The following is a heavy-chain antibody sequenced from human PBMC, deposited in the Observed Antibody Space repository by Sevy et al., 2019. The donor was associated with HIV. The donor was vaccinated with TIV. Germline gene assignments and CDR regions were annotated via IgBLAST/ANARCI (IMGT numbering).Heavy chain of an antibody. CDR3: AKDYDSSGWYREYYFDY. CDR1: GFTFDDYT. V-gene: IGHV3-9*01. J-gene: IGHJ4*02. Sequence: GGCLRLSCAASGFTFDDYTMHWVRQAPGKGLEWVSGISWNSGSIGYADSVKGRFTISRDNAKNSLYLQMNSLRAEDTALYYCAKDYDSSGWYREYYFDYWGQGTLVTVSS. CDR2: ISWNSGSI. D-gene: IGHD6-19*01.